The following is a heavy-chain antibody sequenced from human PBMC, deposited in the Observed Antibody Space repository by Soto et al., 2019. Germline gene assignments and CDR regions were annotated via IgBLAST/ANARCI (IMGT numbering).Heavy chain of an antibody. D-gene: IGHD6-6*01. CDR2: IYYSGST. J-gene: IGHJ4*02. V-gene: IGHV4-39*01. Sequence: SETLSLTCTVSGGSISSRGYYWGWIRQPPGKGLEWIGTIYYSGSTYYNPSLKSRVTISVDTSKNQFSLKLSSVTAADTAVYYCARGTKLKAARFSYFDYWGQGTLVTV. CDR3: ARGTKLKAARFSYFDY. CDR1: GGSISSRGYY.